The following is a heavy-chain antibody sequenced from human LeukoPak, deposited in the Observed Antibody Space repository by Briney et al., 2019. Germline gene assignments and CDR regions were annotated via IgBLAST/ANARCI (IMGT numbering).Heavy chain of an antibody. CDR3: ARDRGGSGWYFDY. Sequence: PSETLSLSCTVSGDSISSYYWSWIRQPPGKGLEWIGHIYYSGRTNYNPSLKSRVTISVDTSKNQFSLKLSSVTAADTAVYYCARDRGGSGWYFDYWGQGTLVTVSS. D-gene: IGHD6-19*01. J-gene: IGHJ4*02. V-gene: IGHV4-59*01. CDR2: IYYSGRT. CDR1: GDSISSYY.